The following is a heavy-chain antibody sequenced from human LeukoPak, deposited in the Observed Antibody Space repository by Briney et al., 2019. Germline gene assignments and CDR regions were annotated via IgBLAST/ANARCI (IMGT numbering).Heavy chain of an antibody. CDR3: ARENAKYSSGWYADHGMDV. D-gene: IGHD6-19*01. J-gene: IGHJ6*02. Sequence: SQTLSLTCAISGDSVSSNSAAWNWIRQSPSRGLEWLGRTYYRSKWYNDYAVSVKSRITIKPDTSKNQFSLQLNSVTPEDTAVYYCARENAKYSSGWYADHGMDVWGQGTTVTVSS. CDR1: GDSVSSNSAA. V-gene: IGHV6-1*01. CDR2: TYYRSKWYN.